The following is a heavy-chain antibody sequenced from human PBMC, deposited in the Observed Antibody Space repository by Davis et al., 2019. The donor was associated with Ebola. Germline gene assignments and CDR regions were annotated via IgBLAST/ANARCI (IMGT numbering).Heavy chain of an antibody. Sequence: PGGSLRLSCAASGFTFSSYGMHWVRQAPGKGLEGVAVIWYDGSKKYYADSVKGRFTISRDNSKNTLYLQMNSLRAEDTAVYYCAHFGVTQNAYDIWGQGTMVTVSS. CDR1: GFTFSSYG. CDR2: IWYDGSKK. V-gene: IGHV3-33*01. CDR3: AHFGVTQNAYDI. J-gene: IGHJ3*02. D-gene: IGHD3-10*01.